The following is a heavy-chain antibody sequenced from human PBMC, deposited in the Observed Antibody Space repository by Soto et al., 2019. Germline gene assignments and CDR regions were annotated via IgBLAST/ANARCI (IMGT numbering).Heavy chain of an antibody. D-gene: IGHD4-17*01. CDR2: ITDSGGDV. J-gene: IGHJ2*01. CDR3: ARGAEGSSPGSRILDY. V-gene: IGHV3-23*01. Sequence: GGSLRLSCVASGVTFGRRAMSWVRQAPGEGLEWVSTITDSGGDVKYADSVRGRFGISRDNSKNTLYLQMSSLRAEDSDIYYYARGAEGSSPGSRILDYRGRGSRVSVSS. CDR1: GVTFGRRA.